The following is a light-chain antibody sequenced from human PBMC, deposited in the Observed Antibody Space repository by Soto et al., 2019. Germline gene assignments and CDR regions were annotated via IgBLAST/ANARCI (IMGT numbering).Light chain of an antibody. Sequence: EIVLTQSPATLSVSPGERATLSCRASQSVSTRLAWYQQKPGQAPRLLIYGASTRATGIPARFSGSGSDTEFTLTISSLQSEYFAVYFCQQYNNWPPYTFGEGTKLEIK. V-gene: IGKV3-15*01. CDR1: QSVSTR. CDR2: GAS. J-gene: IGKJ2*01. CDR3: QQYNNWPPYT.